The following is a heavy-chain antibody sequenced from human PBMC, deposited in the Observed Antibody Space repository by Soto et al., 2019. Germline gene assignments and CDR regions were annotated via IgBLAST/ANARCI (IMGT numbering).Heavy chain of an antibody. Sequence: QVQLVESGGGVVQPGRSMRLSCVASGFTFSNYGMHWVRQAPGKGPELVAVIWYDGSNKYYADSVKARFTISRDNSRNTLYLQMNSLRAEATAVYYCASALETGDYWGQGTLGTVA. CDR2: IWYDGSNK. CDR1: GFTFSNYG. CDR3: ASALETGDY. D-gene: IGHD3-10*01. V-gene: IGHV3-33*01. J-gene: IGHJ4*02.